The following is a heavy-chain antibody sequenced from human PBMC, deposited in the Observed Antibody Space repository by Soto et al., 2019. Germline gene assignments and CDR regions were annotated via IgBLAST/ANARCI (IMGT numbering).Heavy chain of an antibody. Sequence: GASVKVSCAASGFTLSDHYMDWVRQAPGKGLEWVGRTRNKANSYTTECAASVKGRFTISRDDSENSLCLQMNSLKTDDTAVYYCTRGAGEHQKLEGYYYGLDVWGLGATVTVSS. CDR3: TRGAGEHQKLEGYYYGLDV. D-gene: IGHD7-27*01. CDR2: TRNKANSYTT. CDR1: GFTLSDHY. V-gene: IGHV3-72*01. J-gene: IGHJ6*02.